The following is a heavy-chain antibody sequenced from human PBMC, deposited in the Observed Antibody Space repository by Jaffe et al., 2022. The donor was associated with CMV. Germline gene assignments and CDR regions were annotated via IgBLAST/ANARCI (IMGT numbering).Heavy chain of an antibody. D-gene: IGHD5-18*01. V-gene: IGHV4-39*01. CDR1: GGSISSSSYY. J-gene: IGHJ5*02. Sequence: QLQLQESGPGLVKPSETLSLTCTVSGGSISSSSYYWGWIRQPPGKGLEWIGSIYYSGSTYYNPSLKSRVTISVDTSKNQFSLKLSSVTAADTAVYYCARHALEIPDSYHNWFDPWGQGTLVTVSS. CDR3: ARHALEIPDSYHNWFDP. CDR2: IYYSGST.